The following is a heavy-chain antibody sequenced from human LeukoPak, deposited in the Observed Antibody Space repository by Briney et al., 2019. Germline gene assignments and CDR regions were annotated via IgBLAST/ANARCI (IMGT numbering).Heavy chain of an antibody. Sequence: QAGGSLRLSCAASGFTFGSYGMHWVRQAPGKGLEWVAVIWYDGSNKYYADSVKGRFTISRDNSKNTLYLQMNSLRAEDTAVYYCAREDSGSYYGYWGQGTLVTVSS. CDR1: GFTFGSYG. D-gene: IGHD1-26*01. V-gene: IGHV3-33*01. CDR2: IWYDGSNK. CDR3: AREDSGSYYGY. J-gene: IGHJ4*02.